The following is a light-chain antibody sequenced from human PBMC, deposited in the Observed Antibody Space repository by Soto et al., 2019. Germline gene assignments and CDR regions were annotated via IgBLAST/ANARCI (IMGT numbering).Light chain of an antibody. V-gene: IGKV1-5*03. J-gene: IGKJ4*01. CDR3: QQYKSYSLT. Sequence: IHLTQSPSTLSASVGDRVTITCRASQSVSSWLAWYQQKPGKAPKLLIYKASSLQSGVPSRFSGSGSGTEFTLTISSLQPDDFATYYCQQYKSYSLTFGGGTKVDIK. CDR1: QSVSSW. CDR2: KAS.